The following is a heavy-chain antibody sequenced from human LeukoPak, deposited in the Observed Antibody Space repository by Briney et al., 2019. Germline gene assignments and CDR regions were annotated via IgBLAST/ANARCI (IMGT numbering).Heavy chain of an antibody. CDR1: GYTFTDYH. D-gene: IGHD3-16*02. Sequence: ASVKVSCKASGYTFTDYHMHWVRQAPGQGLEWMGWIIPNSGDTNYSQKFQGRVSMTRDTSINTAYMELSRLRSDDTAVYYCARDLTFGGVIVSGAHDAFDIWGQGTMVTVSS. CDR3: ARDLTFGGVIVSGAHDAFDI. J-gene: IGHJ3*02. CDR2: IIPNSGDT. V-gene: IGHV1-2*02.